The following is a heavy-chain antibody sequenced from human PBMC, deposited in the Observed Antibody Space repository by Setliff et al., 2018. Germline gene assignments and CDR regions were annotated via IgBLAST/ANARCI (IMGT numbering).Heavy chain of an antibody. V-gene: IGHV3-49*04. D-gene: IGHD6-19*01. CDR3: TRASSIAVAGSSI. CDR1: GFTFGDYA. J-gene: IGHJ4*02. Sequence: GGSLRLSCPASGFTFGDYAMSWVRQAPGKGLEWVGFIRSKAYGGTTEYAASVKGRFTISRDDSKSIAYLQMNSLKTEDTAVYYCTRASSIAVAGSSIWGQGTLVTVSS. CDR2: IRSKAYGGTT.